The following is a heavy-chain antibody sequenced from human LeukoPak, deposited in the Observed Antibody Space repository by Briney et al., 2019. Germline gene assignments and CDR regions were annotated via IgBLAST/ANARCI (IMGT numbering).Heavy chain of an antibody. CDR1: GGSISSSSDY. D-gene: IGHD4-17*01. V-gene: IGHV4-39*01. CDR3: SRSHDYGGLYFYYYMDV. Sequence: PSETLSLTCTVSGGSISSSSDYWGWIRQTPGKGLEWIGNLDSSGSTYYNPSLKSRVTISVGTPKNQFSLNLRSVTAADTAIYFCSRSHDYGGLYFYYYMDVWGKGTTVTVSS. CDR2: LDSSGST. J-gene: IGHJ6*03.